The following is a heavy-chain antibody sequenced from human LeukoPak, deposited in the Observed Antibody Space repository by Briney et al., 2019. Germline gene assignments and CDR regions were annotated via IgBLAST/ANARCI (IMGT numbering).Heavy chain of an antibody. CDR1: GYTFTGYY. V-gene: IGHV1-46*01. CDR2: INPSGGST. D-gene: IGHD6-19*01. J-gene: IGHJ4*02. Sequence: WASVKVSCKASGYTFTGYYMHWVRQAPGQGLEWMGIINPSGGSTSYAQKFQGRVTMTRDTSTSTVYMELSSLRSEDTAVYYCAMGRNPYSSGWHFDYWGQGTLVTVSS. CDR3: AMGRNPYSSGWHFDY.